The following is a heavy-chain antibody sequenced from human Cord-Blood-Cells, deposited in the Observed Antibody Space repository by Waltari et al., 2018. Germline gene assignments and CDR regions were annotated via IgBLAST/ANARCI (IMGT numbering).Heavy chain of an antibody. Sequence: QVQLQQWGAGLLKPSETLSLTCAVYGGSFSGYYWSWIRQPPGKGLEWIGEINHSGSTNYTPSRKSRVTISVDTSKNQFSLKLSSVTAADTAVYYCARGLQSEYWYFDLWGRGTLVTVSS. CDR1: GGSFSGYY. CDR3: ARGLQSEYWYFDL. D-gene: IGHD4-4*01. J-gene: IGHJ2*01. V-gene: IGHV4-34*01. CDR2: INHSGST.